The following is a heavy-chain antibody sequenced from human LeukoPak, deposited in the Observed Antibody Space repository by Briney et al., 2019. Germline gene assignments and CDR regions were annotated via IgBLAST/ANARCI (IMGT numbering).Heavy chain of an antibody. CDR3: ARGSCHDY. CDR2: ISYDGSNK. Sequence: GGSLRLSCAASGFTFSSSAMSWVRQAPGKGLEWVAVISYDGSNKYYADSVKGRFTISRDNSKNTLYLQMNSLRAEDTAVYYCARGSCHDYWGQGTLVTVSS. V-gene: IGHV3-30*04. D-gene: IGHD1-26*01. J-gene: IGHJ4*02. CDR1: GFTFSSSA.